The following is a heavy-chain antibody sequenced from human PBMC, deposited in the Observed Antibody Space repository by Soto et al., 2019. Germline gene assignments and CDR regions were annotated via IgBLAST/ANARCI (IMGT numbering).Heavy chain of an antibody. CDR3: XXXXXXXVYYFDY. CDR1: GFTFNNAW. J-gene: IGHJ4*02. CDR2: IKSKTDGGTT. Sequence: LVESGGGLVKPGGSLRLSCAASGFTFNNAWMSWVRQAPGKGLEWVGRIKSKTDGGTTDYAAPVKGRFTISRDDSKNXXXLXXXXXXXXXXXXXXXXXXXXXXVYYFDYWGQGTLVTVSS. D-gene: IGHD3-10*01. V-gene: IGHV3-15*01.